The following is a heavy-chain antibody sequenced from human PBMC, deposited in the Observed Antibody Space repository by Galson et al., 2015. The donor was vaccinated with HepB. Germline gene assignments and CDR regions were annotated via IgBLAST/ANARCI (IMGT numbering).Heavy chain of an antibody. CDR3: ARGKYPLASAVHYFDY. CDR2: ISYDGSNK. V-gene: IGHV3-30*04. CDR1: GFTFSSRA. J-gene: IGHJ4*02. Sequence: SLRLSCAASGFTFSSRAMHWVRQAPGKGLEWVAVISYDGSNKYYADSVKGRFTISRDNSKNTLYLQMNSLRAEDTAVYSCARGKYPLASAVHYFDYWGQGTLVTASS. D-gene: IGHD6-13*01.